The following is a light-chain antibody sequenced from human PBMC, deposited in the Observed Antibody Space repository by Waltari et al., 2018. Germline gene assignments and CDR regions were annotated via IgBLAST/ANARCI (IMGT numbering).Light chain of an antibody. CDR2: KAS. V-gene: IGKV1-5*03. CDR1: QSISNY. Sequence: DIQMTQSPSTLSASDGDTITITCRASQSISNYLAWYQQKPGKAPKLLIYKASSSGSGVPSRFSGSGSGTEFTLTISSLQPDDFATYYCQQYNTYSSFGQGTKLEIK. J-gene: IGKJ2*03. CDR3: QQYNTYSS.